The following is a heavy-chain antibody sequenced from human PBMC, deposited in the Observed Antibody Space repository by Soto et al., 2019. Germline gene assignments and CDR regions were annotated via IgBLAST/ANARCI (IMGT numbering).Heavy chain of an antibody. D-gene: IGHD1-1*01. V-gene: IGHV3-33*01. J-gene: IGHJ3*02. CDR3: ARDQDNWNDAVDAFDI. CDR2: IWYDGSNK. Sequence: PGGSLRLSCAASGFTFSSYGMHWVRQAPGKGLEWVAVIWYDGSNKYYADSVKGRFTISRDNSKNTLYLQMSSLRSEDTAVYYCARDQDNWNDAVDAFDIWGQGTMVTVSS. CDR1: GFTFSSYG.